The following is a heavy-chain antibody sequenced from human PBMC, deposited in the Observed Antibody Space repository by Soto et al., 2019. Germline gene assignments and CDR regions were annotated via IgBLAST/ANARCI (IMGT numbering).Heavy chain of an antibody. V-gene: IGHV3-30*02. CDR3: AKCTSXXXXLGSDY. CDR2: VWYDGSKK. CDR1: GFTFNNYG. J-gene: IGHJ4*02. Sequence: PGGSLRLSCAASGFTFNNYGVXXVRQAPGKGLEWVALVWYDGSKKXYGDAVKGRFTTSRDNSKSALYLQMNSLRPEDTAVYYCAKCTSXXXXLGSDYWGQGTLVTVSS. D-gene: IGHD2-8*01.